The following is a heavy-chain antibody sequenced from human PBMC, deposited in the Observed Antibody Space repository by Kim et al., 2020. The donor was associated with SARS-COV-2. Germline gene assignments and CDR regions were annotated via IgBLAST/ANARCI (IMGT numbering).Heavy chain of an antibody. J-gene: IGHJ6*02. V-gene: IGHV3-66*01. CDR3: ATDKTYDILTGFYLDI. CDR2: IYSGGTT. D-gene: IGHD3-9*01. CDR1: GFTVSRNY. Sequence: GGSLRLSCAASGFTVSRNYLSWVRQAPGKGLEWVSLIYSGGTTYYADSVKGRFTISRDNSNNTLYLQMNSLRAEDTAVYYCATDKTYDILTGFYLDIWGRGTTVTVSS.